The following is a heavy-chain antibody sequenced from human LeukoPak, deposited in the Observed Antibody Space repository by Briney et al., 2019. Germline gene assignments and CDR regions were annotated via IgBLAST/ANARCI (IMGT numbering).Heavy chain of an antibody. Sequence: GGSLRLSCAVSGFTFSSYAMSWVRQAPGKGLEWVSAISGSGGSTYYADSVKGRFTISRDNSKNTLYLQMNSLRAEDTAVYYCAKDVRLVRGVNYGSIIDYFDYWGQGTLVTVSS. CDR2: ISGSGGST. J-gene: IGHJ4*02. V-gene: IGHV3-23*01. CDR1: GFTFSSYA. CDR3: AKDVRLVRGVNYGSIIDYFDY. D-gene: IGHD3-10*01.